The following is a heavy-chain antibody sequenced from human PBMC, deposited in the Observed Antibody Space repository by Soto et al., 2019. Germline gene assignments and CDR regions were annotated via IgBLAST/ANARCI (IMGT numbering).Heavy chain of an antibody. CDR2: LWHDGSDE. CDR1: GFIYNDYG. CDR3: ARVPMTRVTRWTWFDP. J-gene: IGHJ5*02. Sequence: QVQLMESGGGVVQPGGSLRLSCTASGFIYNDYGMNWVRQSPGTGLEGVAVLWHDGSDEHYADSVKGRFTISRDNSKNMLYLQMNSLRAEDTAVYYCARVPMTRVTRWTWFDPWGQGTLVTV. V-gene: IGHV3-33*01. D-gene: IGHD4-17*01.